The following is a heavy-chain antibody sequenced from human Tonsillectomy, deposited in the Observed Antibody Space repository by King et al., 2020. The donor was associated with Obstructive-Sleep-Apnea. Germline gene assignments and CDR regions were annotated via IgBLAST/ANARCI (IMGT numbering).Heavy chain of an antibody. Sequence: DVQLVESGAEVKKPGESLKISCTGYGYTFSNYRIGWVRQMPGKGLEYMGIISPADSDIRYRPSFEGQVTISADESINTAYLQWRSLEASDTGIYYCAKHAGHDFLTGYYNSFDAWGQGTVVTVSS. V-gene: IGHV5-51*01. CDR1: GYTFSNYR. J-gene: IGHJ5*02. CDR2: ISPADSDI. CDR3: AKHAGHDFLTGYYNSFDA. D-gene: IGHD3-9*01.